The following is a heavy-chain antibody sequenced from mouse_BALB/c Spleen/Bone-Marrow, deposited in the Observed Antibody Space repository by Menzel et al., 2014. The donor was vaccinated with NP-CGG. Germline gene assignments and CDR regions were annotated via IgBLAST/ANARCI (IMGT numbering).Heavy chain of an antibody. Sequence: VQLQQSGGGLVQPGGSLRLSCTTSGFTFTDYYMSWVRQPPGKALEWLAFIRNKAYGYTTEYSASVRGRFTISRDNSRSILYLQMNTLRAEDSATYYCARFPMDYWGQGTSVTVSS. J-gene: IGHJ4*01. CDR2: IRNKAYGYTT. V-gene: IGHV7-3*02. CDR3: ARFPMDY. CDR1: GFTFTDYY.